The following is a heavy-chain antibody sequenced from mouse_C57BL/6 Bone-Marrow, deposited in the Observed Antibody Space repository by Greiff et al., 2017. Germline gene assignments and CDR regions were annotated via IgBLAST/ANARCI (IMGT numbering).Heavy chain of an antibody. CDR2: IRSKSNNYAT. V-gene: IGHV10-1*01. Sequence: EVQLVESGGGLVQPKGSLKLSCAASGFSFNTYAMNWVRQAPGKGLEWVARIRSKSNNYATYYADSVKDRFTISRDDSESMLYLQMNNLKTEDTAMYYCVRHAVVAPYWYFDVWGTGTTVTVSS. CDR3: VRHAVVAPYWYFDV. CDR1: GFSFNTYA. J-gene: IGHJ1*03. D-gene: IGHD1-1*01.